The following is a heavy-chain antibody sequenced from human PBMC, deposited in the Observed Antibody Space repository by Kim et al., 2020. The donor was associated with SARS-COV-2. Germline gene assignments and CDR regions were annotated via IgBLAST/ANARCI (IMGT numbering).Heavy chain of an antibody. V-gene: IGHV3-30-3*01. D-gene: IGHD5-12*01. J-gene: IGHJ6*02. CDR3: ARGGGGYDSLDV. CDR1: GFTFSSYA. CDR2: ISYDGSNK. Sequence: GGSLRLSCAASGFTFSSYAMHWVRQAPGKGLEWVAVISYDGSNKYYADSVKGRFTISRDNSKNTLYLQMNSLRAEDTAVYYCARGGGGYDSLDVWGQGTTVTVSS.